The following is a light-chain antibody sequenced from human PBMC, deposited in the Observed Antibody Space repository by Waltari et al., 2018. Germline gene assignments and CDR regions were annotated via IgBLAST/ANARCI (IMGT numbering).Light chain of an antibody. J-gene: IGKJ4*01. V-gene: IGKV1-16*01. Sequence: DIQMTQSPSSLPASVGDRVTSTCRASQGISKFLAWFRQKPGKAPESLIYGASSLQSGVQSRFSGSGSGTDFTLTISSLQPEDFASYYCQQYKTFPLTFGGGTKVEIK. CDR1: QGISKF. CDR3: QQYKTFPLT. CDR2: GAS.